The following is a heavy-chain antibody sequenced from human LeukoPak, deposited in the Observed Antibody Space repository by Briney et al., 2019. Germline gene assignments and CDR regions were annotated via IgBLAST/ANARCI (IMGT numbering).Heavy chain of an antibody. CDR3: ARGGSLGY. V-gene: IGHV3-48*03. D-gene: IGHD6-19*01. Sequence: PGGSLRLSCVVSGFTFRNEEMNWVRQAPGKGLEWVSKISSSGSAIYYADSVKGRFTISRDNAKSSLYLQMNSLRVEDTAVYYCARGGSLGYWGQGTLVTVSS. CDR1: GFTFRNEE. J-gene: IGHJ4*02. CDR2: ISSSGSAI.